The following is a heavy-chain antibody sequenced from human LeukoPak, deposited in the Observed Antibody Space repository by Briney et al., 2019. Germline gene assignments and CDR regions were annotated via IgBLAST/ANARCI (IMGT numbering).Heavy chain of an antibody. J-gene: IGHJ4*02. D-gene: IGHD5-18*01. V-gene: IGHV3-7*01. CDR2: IKQDGSEK. CDR3: ARTLPLRLWLGGYFDY. Sequence: GGSLRLSXAASGFTFSSYWMSWVRQAPGKGLEWVANIKQDGSEKYYVDSVKGRFTISRDNAKNSLYLQMNSLRAEDTAVYYCARTLPLRLWLGGYFDYWGQGTLVTVSS. CDR1: GFTFSSYW.